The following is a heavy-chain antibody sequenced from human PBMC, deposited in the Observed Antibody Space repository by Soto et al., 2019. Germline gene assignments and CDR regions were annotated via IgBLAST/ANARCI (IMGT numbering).Heavy chain of an antibody. V-gene: IGHV3-15*07. D-gene: IGHD6-19*01. Sequence: LLVESGGGFVQPGGSLRLSCVASGFTFSHAWMDWVRQAPGKGLEWVGRIKSISDGETTNYAASVAGRFTISRDDSKNTLFLHVNSLKTEYTGVYYCTRRIAVAGTYYFDYWGQGTLVTVSS. CDR2: IKSISDGETT. CDR1: GFTFSHAW. CDR3: TRRIAVAGTYYFDY. J-gene: IGHJ4*02.